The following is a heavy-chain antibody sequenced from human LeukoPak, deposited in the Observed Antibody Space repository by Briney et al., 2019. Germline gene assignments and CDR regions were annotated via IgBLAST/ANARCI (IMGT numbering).Heavy chain of an antibody. D-gene: IGHD5-12*01. CDR1: GFTFSSYA. CDR2: ISGSGGST. J-gene: IGHJ4*02. CDR3: AKDTSEWLPFAY. Sequence: AGGSLRLSCVASGFTFSSYAMHWVRQAPGKGLEWVSAISGSGGSTYYADSVKGRFTISRDNSKNTLYLQMNSLRAEDTAVYYCAKDTSEWLPFAYWGQGTLVTVSS. V-gene: IGHV3-23*01.